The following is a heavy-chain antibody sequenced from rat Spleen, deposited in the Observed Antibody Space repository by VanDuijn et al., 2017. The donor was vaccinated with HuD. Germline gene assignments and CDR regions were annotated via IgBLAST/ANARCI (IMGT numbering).Heavy chain of an antibody. D-gene: IGHD4-3*01. Sequence: EVQLVESGGGLVQPGRSLKLSCAASGFTFSAYAMAWVRQAPKKGLEWVASIGTGGGNTYYRDSVKGRFTISRDNAKSTLYLQMHSLGSEDTATYFCARLGGLRNWFAYWGQGTLVTVSS. V-gene: IGHV5-25*01. CDR2: IGTGGGNT. J-gene: IGHJ3*01. CDR1: GFTFSAYA. CDR3: ARLGGLRNWFAY.